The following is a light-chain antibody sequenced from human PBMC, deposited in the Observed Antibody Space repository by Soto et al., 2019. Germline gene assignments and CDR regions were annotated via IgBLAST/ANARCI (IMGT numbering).Light chain of an antibody. V-gene: IGKV3-15*01. CDR1: QSVSSN. J-gene: IGKJ4*01. Sequence: IVLTHSPGTLSFSPGERGTLSCRASQSVSSNLAWYQQKPGQAPRLLIYGASTRATGIPARFSGSGSGTEFTLTISSLQSEDFAVYYCQQYNNWPRGTFGGGTKGDIK. CDR3: QQYNNWPRGT. CDR2: GAS.